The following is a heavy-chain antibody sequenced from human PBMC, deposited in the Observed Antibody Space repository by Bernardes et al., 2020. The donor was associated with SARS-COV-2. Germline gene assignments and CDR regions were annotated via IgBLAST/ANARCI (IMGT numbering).Heavy chain of an antibody. CDR2: IYYRGST. Sequence: NPSLTLTFSCVSISNGCYYWSLLRQHPGKGLEWLGYIYYRGSTYYNPSLKSRVTISVDTSKNQFSLKLSSVTAADTAVYYCARDTPGVGGWYSGAFDYWGQGTLVTVSS. CDR3: ARDTPGVGGWYSGAFDY. J-gene: IGHJ4*02. D-gene: IGHD6-19*01. V-gene: IGHV4-31*03. CDR1: CVSISNGCYY.